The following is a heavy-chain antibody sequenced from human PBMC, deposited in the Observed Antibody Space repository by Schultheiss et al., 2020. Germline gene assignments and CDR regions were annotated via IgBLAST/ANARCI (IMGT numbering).Heavy chain of an antibody. CDR2: IYYTGRT. CDR1: GGSISSYY. CDR3: TRHTSIAARPGGMDV. D-gene: IGHD6-6*01. Sequence: SQTLSLTCTVSGGSISSYYWSWIRQPPGKGLEWIAYIYYTGRTNYYPSLKSRVTISVDTSKNQFSLKLSSVTAADTAVYYCTRHTSIAARPGGMDVWGQGTTVTVSS. J-gene: IGHJ6*02. V-gene: IGHV4-59*08.